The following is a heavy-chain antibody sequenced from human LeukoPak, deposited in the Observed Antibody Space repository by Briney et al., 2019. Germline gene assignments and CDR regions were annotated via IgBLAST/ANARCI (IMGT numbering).Heavy chain of an antibody. CDR2: IYTSGST. CDR3: ARDEPYYDFWSGYSPDGFDI. V-gene: IGHV4-4*07. J-gene: IGHJ3*02. Sequence: SETLSLTCTVSGGPIRSYYWSWIRQPAGKGLEWIGRIYTSGSTNYKPSLKSRVTMSVDTSKNQFSLKLSSVTAADTAVYYCARDEPYYDFWSGYSPDGFDIWGQGTMVTVSS. D-gene: IGHD3-3*01. CDR1: GGPIRSYY.